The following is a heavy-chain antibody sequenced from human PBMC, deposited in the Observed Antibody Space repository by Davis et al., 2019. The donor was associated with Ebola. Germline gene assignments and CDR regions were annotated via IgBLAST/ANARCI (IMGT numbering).Heavy chain of an antibody. Sequence: SETLSLTCTVSGGSISSYSWSWIRQPPGKGLEWIGYIYHSGSTYYNPSLKSRVTISVDTSKNQFSLKLSSVTAADTAVYYCARVHVLLWFGELFHSHDAFDIWGQGTMVTVSS. V-gene: IGHV4-59*04. CDR2: IYHSGST. D-gene: IGHD3-10*01. CDR1: GGSISSYS. J-gene: IGHJ3*02. CDR3: ARVHVLLWFGELFHSHDAFDI.